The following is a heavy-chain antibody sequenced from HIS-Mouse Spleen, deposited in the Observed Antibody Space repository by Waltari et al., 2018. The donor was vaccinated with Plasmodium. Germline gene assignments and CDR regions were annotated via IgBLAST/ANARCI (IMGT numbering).Heavy chain of an antibody. Sequence: QLQLQESVPGLVKPSETLSLTCTLSGCSIRDSRYYLGWISLTPGKGLEWIGSIYYGGSTYYNPSLKSRVTISVDTSKNQFSLKLSSVTAADTAVYYCASLPRVEEVTTPFYYYYYGMDVWGQGTTVTVSS. J-gene: IGHJ6*02. CDR2: IYYGGST. V-gene: IGHV4-39*01. CDR3: ASLPRVEEVTTPFYYYYYGMDV. CDR1: GCSIRDSRYY. D-gene: IGHD4-4*01.